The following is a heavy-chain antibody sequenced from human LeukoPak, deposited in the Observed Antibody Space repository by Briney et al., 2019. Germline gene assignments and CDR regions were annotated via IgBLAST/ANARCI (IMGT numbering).Heavy chain of an antibody. Sequence: GGSLRLSCAASGFTFSSYAMHWVRQAPGKGLEWVAVISYDGSNKYYADSVKGRFTISRDNSKNTLYLQMNSLRAEDTAVYYCARASFSFGWGRVVGATEGDAFDIWGQGTMVTVSS. V-gene: IGHV3-30-3*01. D-gene: IGHD1-26*01. J-gene: IGHJ3*02. CDR3: ARASFSFGWGRVVGATEGDAFDI. CDR1: GFTFSSYA. CDR2: ISYDGSNK.